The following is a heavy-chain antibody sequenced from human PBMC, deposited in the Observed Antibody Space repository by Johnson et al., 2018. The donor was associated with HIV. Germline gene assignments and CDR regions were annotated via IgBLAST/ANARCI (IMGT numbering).Heavy chain of an antibody. V-gene: IGHV3-13*01. CDR1: GFTFSTYD. J-gene: IGHJ3*02. Sequence: VQLVESGGGLVQPGGSLRLSCAASGFTFSTYDMHWVRQVTGKGLEWVSGIGTTGDTYYPGSVKGRFTISRDHAKNSLHLQMNSLTAGDTAVYYCARGNTFDIWGQGTLVTVSS. CDR3: ARGNTFDI. CDR2: IGTTGDT.